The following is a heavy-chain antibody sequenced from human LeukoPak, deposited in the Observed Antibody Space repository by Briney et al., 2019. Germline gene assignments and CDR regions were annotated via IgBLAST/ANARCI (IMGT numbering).Heavy chain of an antibody. CDR3: ARDFGYDILTGYYPPPCYYYGMDV. V-gene: IGHV1-69*04. CDR1: GGTFSSYA. J-gene: IGHJ6*02. D-gene: IGHD3-9*01. Sequence: ASVKVSCKASGGTFSSYAISWVRQAPGQGLEWMGRIIPILGIANYAQKFQGRVTITADKSTSTAYMELSSLRSEDTAVYYCARDFGYDILTGYYPPPCYYYGMDVWGQGATVTVSS. CDR2: IIPILGIA.